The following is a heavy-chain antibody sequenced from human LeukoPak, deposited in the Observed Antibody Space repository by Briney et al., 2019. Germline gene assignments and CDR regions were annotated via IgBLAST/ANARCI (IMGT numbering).Heavy chain of an antibody. CDR1: GFTFSDYY. Sequence: KPGGSLRLSCAASGFTFSDYYMSWIRQAPGKGLEWVSYISSSSSYTNYADSVKGRFTISRDNAKNSLYLQMNSLRAEDTALYYCARAGYSSGVWDDLHYWGQGTLVTVSS. CDR2: ISSSSSYT. CDR3: ARAGYSSGVWDDLHY. V-gene: IGHV3-11*05. D-gene: IGHD6-19*01. J-gene: IGHJ4*02.